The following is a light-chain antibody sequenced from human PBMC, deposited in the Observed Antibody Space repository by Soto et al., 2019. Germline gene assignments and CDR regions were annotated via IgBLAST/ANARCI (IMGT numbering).Light chain of an antibody. Sequence: PGTLSVPPGERATLSCSASQHIRSNYLPWYKHKRGQAPRLLIYGASSRANSIPDRFSGSGSGTDFTLTISSLEPEDFAVYYCQQRSLLPITFGQGRRLEIK. CDR1: QHIRSNY. V-gene: IGKV3D-20*02. J-gene: IGKJ5*01. CDR3: QQRSLLPIT. CDR2: GAS.